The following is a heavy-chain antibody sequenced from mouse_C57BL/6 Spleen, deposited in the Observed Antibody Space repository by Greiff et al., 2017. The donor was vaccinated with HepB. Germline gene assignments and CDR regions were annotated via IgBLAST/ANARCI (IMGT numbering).Heavy chain of an antibody. CDR1: GFTFSDFY. J-gene: IGHJ4*01. Sequence: EVQGVESGGGLVQSGRSLRLSCATSGFTFSDFYMEWVRQAPGKGLEWIAASRNKANDYTTEYSASVKGRFIVSRDTSQSILYLQMNALRAEDTAIYYCARDGPGTGAMDYWGQGTSVTVSS. D-gene: IGHD4-1*01. CDR3: ARDGPGTGAMDY. V-gene: IGHV7-1*01. CDR2: SRNKANDYTT.